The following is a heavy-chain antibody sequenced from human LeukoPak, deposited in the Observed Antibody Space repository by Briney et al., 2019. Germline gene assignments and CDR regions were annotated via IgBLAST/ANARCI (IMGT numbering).Heavy chain of an antibody. CDR1: GYTXTSYG. D-gene: IGHD3-16*01. Sequence: GASVKVSCKAYGYTXTSYGISWVRQAPGQGLEWVGWISAYSTNTHYAQRLQGRVSMTTDTSTTTSYMELRSLRSDDTAVYYCARATGTWGHDGFHIWGQGTMVTVSS. CDR2: ISAYSTNT. J-gene: IGHJ3*02. CDR3: ARATGTWGHDGFHI. V-gene: IGHV1-18*01.